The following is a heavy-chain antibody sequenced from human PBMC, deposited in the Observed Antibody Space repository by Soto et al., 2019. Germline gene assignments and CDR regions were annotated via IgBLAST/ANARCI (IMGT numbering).Heavy chain of an antibody. Sequence: TSETLSLTCTVSGGSISSGDYYRSWIRQPPGKGLEWIGYIYYSGSTYYNPSLKSRVTISVDTSKNQFSLKLSSVTAADTAVYYCARARGARYFDYWGQGTLVTVSS. CDR1: GGSISSGDYY. V-gene: IGHV4-30-4*01. CDR3: ARARGARYFDY. J-gene: IGHJ4*02. CDR2: IYYSGST. D-gene: IGHD2-15*01.